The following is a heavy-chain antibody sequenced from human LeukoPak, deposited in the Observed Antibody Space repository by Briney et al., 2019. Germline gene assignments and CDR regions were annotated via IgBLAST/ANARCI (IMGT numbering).Heavy chain of an antibody. V-gene: IGHV1-18*01. CDR3: ARDSLYCSSTSCYDY. CDR1: GYTFTSYG. CDR2: ISAYNGNT. J-gene: IGHJ4*02. D-gene: IGHD2-2*01. Sequence: GASVKVSCKASGYTFTSYGIGWVRQAPGQGLEWMGWISAYNGNTNYAQKLQGRVTMTTDTSTSTAYMELRSLRSDDTAVYYCARDSLYCSSTSCYDYWGQGTLVTVSS.